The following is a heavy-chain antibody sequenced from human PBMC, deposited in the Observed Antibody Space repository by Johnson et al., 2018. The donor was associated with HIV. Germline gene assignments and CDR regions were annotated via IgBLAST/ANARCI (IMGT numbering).Heavy chain of an antibody. CDR2: IYSGGST. V-gene: IGHV3-53*01. Sequence: EVQLVESGGGLIQPGGSLRLSCAASGFTVSSNYMNWVRQAPGKGLEWVSVIYSGGSTYHADSVRGRFTISRDNSKNTLYLQMNSLKVEDTAVYYCARDIIGGATRGGAFDIWGQGTMVTVSS. CDR3: ARDIIGGATRGGAFDI. D-gene: IGHD1-26*01. CDR1: GFTVSSNY. J-gene: IGHJ3*02.